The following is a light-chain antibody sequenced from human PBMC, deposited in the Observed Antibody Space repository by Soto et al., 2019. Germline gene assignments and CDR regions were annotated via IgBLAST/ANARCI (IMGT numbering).Light chain of an antibody. V-gene: IGKV3-20*01. J-gene: IGKJ1*01. CDR2: GAS. CDR1: QSVSSSQ. CDR3: QQYGSSPRT. Sequence: EMVLTQSRGTLSCSPGERATLSCRSSQSVSSSQLAWYQQKPGQAPRLLMYGASSRATGIPDRLSGSGSGTDFTLTISRLEPEDFAVYYCQQYGSSPRTFGQGTKVDI.